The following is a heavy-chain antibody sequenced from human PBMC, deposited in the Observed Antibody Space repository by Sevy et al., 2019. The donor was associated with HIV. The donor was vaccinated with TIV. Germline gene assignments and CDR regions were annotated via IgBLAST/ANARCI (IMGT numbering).Heavy chain of an antibody. CDR1: GYIFTNFY. CDR2: INPNSGGT. V-gene: IGHV1-2*02. CDR3: ARVAHGVPLWPPFDY. D-gene: IGHD3-10*01. Sequence: ASVKVSCKASGYIFTNFYIYWVRQAPGEGLEWMGWINPNSGGTSYAQNFQGRVTMTRDTSITTAYMDLSRLRSDDTAVRYCARVAHGVPLWPPFDYWGQGTLVTVSS. J-gene: IGHJ4*02.